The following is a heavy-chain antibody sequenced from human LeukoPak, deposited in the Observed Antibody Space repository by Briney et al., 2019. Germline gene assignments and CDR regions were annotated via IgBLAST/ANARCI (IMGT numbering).Heavy chain of an antibody. CDR1: GGSFSGYY. V-gene: IGHV4-34*01. D-gene: IGHD1-26*01. CDR2: INHSGST. CDR3: ARGPAIVGATWYYYYYYMDV. J-gene: IGHJ6*03. Sequence: PSETLSPTCAVYGGSFSGYYWSWIRQPPGKGLEWIGEINHSGSTNYNPSLKSRVTISVDTSKNQFSLKLSSVTAADTAVYYCARGPAIVGATWYYYYYYMDVWGKGTTVTVSS.